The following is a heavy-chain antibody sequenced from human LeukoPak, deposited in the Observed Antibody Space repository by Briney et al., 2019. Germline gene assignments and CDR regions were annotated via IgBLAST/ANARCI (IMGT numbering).Heavy chain of an antibody. D-gene: IGHD3-16*02. Sequence: GGSLRLSCAASGFTFSSYSMNWVRQAPGKGLEWVSSISSSSSYIYYADSVKGRFTISRDNAKNSLYLQMNSLRAEHTAVYYCARGAYDYVWGSYRYTPGAFDYWGQGPLVTVSS. V-gene: IGHV3-21*01. CDR1: GFTFSSYS. CDR2: ISSSSSYI. CDR3: ARGAYDYVWGSYRYTPGAFDY. J-gene: IGHJ4*02.